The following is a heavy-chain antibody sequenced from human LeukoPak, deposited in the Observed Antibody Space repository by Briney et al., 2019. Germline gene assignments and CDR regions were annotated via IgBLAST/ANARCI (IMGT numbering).Heavy chain of an antibody. CDR3: ARVAVAGTGPDYFYYYIDV. Sequence: PSETLSLTCTVSGVSISTYCWSWIRQPAGKGLEWIGRISITGSSNHNPSLRRRLTMSVDTSKNQFFLKLTSVTAADTAVYYCARVAVAGTGPDYFYYYIDVWGKGTTVTVSS. J-gene: IGHJ6*03. V-gene: IGHV4-4*07. CDR1: GVSISTYC. CDR2: ISITGSS. D-gene: IGHD6-19*01.